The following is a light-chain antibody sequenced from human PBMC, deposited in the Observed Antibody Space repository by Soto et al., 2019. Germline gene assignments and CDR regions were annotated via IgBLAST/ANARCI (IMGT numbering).Light chain of an antibody. CDR3: AAWDDRLSGHYV. Sequence: QSVLTQPPSASGTPGQRVTLSCSGSSSNIGINTVDWYQHLPGTAPKLLIYSNNQRSSGVPDRISGSKSGTSASLAISGLQSEDEADYYCAAWDDRLSGHYVFCTGTKVTV. CDR2: SNN. CDR1: SSNIGINT. V-gene: IGLV1-44*01. J-gene: IGLJ1*01.